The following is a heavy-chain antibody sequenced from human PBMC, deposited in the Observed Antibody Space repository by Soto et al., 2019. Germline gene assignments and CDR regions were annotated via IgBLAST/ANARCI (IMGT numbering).Heavy chain of an antibody. J-gene: IGHJ6*02. CDR3: ARDSGSFLGSAMDV. CDR2: INPKYGTT. D-gene: IGHD1-26*01. V-gene: IGHV1-46*01. CDR1: GYTFTSYY. Sequence: QGQLVQSGAEVKKPGASVKLSCKASGYTFTSYYLHWVRQAPGQGLEWMGLINPKYGTTVKAQKCQDRVTMTKDTSKSTVYMDLSSLRSDDTAVYYCARDSGSFLGSAMDVWGQGTTVTVSS.